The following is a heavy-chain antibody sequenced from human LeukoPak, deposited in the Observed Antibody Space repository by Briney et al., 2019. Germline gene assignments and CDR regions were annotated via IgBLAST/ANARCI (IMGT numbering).Heavy chain of an antibody. CDR2: IDWDDDK. J-gene: IGHJ4*02. D-gene: IGHD2-2*01. CDR3: ARTSSPSCQGNY. CDR1: GFSLNTIGMC. V-gene: IGHV2-70*11. Sequence: SGPALVKPTQTLTLTCTFSGFSLNTIGMCVSWIRQPPGKALEWLARIDWDDDKYYSTSLRTRLTISKDTSKNQVVLTMTNMDPVDTATYYCARTSSPSCQGNYWGQGTLITVSS.